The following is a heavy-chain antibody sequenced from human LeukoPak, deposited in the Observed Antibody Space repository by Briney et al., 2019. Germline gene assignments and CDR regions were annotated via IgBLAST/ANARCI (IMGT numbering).Heavy chain of an antibody. J-gene: IGHJ6*03. CDR3: ASPSGSYVGRYYSYMDV. V-gene: IGHV4-39*01. Sequence: SETLSLTCSVSGGFIRRSSYYWGWVRQPPGKGLEWIGGIYYSGATYYNPSLKSRAIISVDATQSQYSLRLTSVTAADTAVYYCASPSGSYVGRYYSYMDVWGRGTTVTVSS. CDR2: IYYSGAT. CDR1: GGFIRRSSYY. D-gene: IGHD1-26*01.